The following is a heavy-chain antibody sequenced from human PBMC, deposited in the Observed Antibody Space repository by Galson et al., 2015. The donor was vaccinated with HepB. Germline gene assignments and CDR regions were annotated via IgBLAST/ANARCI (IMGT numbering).Heavy chain of an antibody. V-gene: IGHV3-21*01. Sequence: SLRLSCAASGFTFSTYTMNWVRQAPGKGLEWVSSISSSSGHIYYADSLKGRFTISRDNAKNSLYLQMTSLRVEDTAMYYCAREGSGAAAFDFWGQGTLVTVSS. D-gene: IGHD6-13*01. J-gene: IGHJ4*02. CDR3: AREGSGAAAFDF. CDR1: GFTFSTYT. CDR2: ISSSSGHI.